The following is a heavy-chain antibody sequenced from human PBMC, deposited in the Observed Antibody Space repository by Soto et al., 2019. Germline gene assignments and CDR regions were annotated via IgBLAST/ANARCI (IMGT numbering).Heavy chain of an antibody. CDR2: INRSGDTK. J-gene: IGHJ4*02. CDR3: VSVNGYFES. CDR1: GFTFSTYE. Sequence: EVQLVESGGGLVQPGGSLRLSCAASGFTFSTYEMNWVRQAPGKGLQWVSYINRSGDTKHYADSAKGRFTISRDNAKNSLYLQMNSLRAEDTALYYCVSVNGYFESWGQGTLVTVSS. V-gene: IGHV3-48*03. D-gene: IGHD2-8*01.